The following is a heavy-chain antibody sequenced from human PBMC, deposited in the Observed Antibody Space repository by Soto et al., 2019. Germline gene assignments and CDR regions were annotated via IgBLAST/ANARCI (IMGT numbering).Heavy chain of an antibody. J-gene: IGHJ6*02. CDR2: ISGSGGST. CDR3: AKGRSGTRGSPYYYYGMDV. D-gene: IGHD1-1*01. Sequence: GGSLRLSCAASGFTFSSYAMSWVRQAPGKGLEWVSAISGSGGSTYYADSVKGRFTISRDNSKNTLFLQMNSLRAEDTAVYYCAKGRSGTRGSPYYYYGMDVWGQGTTVTVSS. V-gene: IGHV3-23*01. CDR1: GFTFSSYA.